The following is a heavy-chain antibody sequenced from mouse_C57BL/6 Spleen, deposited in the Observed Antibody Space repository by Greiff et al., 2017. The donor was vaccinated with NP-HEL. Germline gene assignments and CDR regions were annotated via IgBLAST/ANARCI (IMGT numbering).Heavy chain of an antibody. CDR1: GFNIKDDY. CDR2: IDPENGDT. J-gene: IGHJ3*01. CDR3: TRGNPIAY. Sequence: VQLKESGAELVRPGASVKLSCTASGFNIKDDYMHWVKQRPEQGLEWIGWIDPENGDTEYASKFQGKATITADTSSNTAYLQLSSLTSEDTAVYYCTRGNPIAYWGQGTLVTVSA. V-gene: IGHV14-4*01. D-gene: IGHD2-1*01.